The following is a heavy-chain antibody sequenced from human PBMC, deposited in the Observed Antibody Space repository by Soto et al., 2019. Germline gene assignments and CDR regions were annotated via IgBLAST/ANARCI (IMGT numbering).Heavy chain of an antibody. CDR1: GYTFTSYY. Sequence: QVQLVQSGAEVKKPGASVKVSCKASGYTFTSYYMHWVRQAPGQGLEWMGIINPSGGSTRYAQKFQGRVTMTMDTSTSTVYMELSSIRSEDTAVYYCARGLIYDSSGYYVDYWGQGTLVTVSS. CDR2: INPSGGST. CDR3: ARGLIYDSSGYYVDY. D-gene: IGHD3-22*01. V-gene: IGHV1-46*01. J-gene: IGHJ4*02.